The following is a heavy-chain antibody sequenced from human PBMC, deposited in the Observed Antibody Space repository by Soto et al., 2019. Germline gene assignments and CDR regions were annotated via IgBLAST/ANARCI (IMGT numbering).Heavy chain of an antibody. J-gene: IGHJ6*02. CDR3: AKTILTTGYYGMDV. CDR2: ISYDGSNK. Sequence: PGGSLRLSCAASGFTFSSYGMHWVRQAPGKGLEWVAVISYDGSNKYYADSVKGRFTISRDNSKNTLYLQMNSLRAEDTAVYYCAKTILTTGYYGMDVWGQGTTVNVSS. V-gene: IGHV3-30*18. D-gene: IGHD4-17*01. CDR1: GFTFSSYG.